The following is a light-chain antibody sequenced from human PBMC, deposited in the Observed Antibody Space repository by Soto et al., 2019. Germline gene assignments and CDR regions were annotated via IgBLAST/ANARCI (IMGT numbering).Light chain of an antibody. J-gene: IGKJ1*01. CDR2: GPS. Sequence: VLWPAPDSLYLSTGDRGALSCRARQNLSSSHLAGYHQTPGPAPSLLIYGPSSRATGISDKFSGSGSGTDFTLTISRLEPEYCAVYYCHQYGSSSSTFGQATKV. CDR1: QNLSSSH. V-gene: IGKV3-20*01. CDR3: HQYGSSSST.